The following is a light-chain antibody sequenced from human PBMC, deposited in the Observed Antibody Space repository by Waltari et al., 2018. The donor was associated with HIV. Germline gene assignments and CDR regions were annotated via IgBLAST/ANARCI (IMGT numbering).Light chain of an antibody. Sequence: EIVMTQSPAPLSVSPGERVTHACRASQNVINNLAWYQQKLGQSPSLLIYGASTRASGIPARFTGGGSGSDFTLTINSLQSEDCGLYYCQQYNGWPRTFGQGTKV. CDR1: QNVINN. J-gene: IGKJ1*01. V-gene: IGKV3-15*01. CDR2: GAS. CDR3: QQYNGWPRT.